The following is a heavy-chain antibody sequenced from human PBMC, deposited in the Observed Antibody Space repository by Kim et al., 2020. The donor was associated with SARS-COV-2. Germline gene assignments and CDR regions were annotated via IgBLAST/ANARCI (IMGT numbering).Heavy chain of an antibody. CDR3: VRPQGQNWFDP. J-gene: IGHJ5*02. V-gene: IGHV5-10-1*01. Sequence: GESLKISCKGSGYSFTSYWIGWVRQMPGKGLEWMGTIDPDDSETNYSPSFHGHVTFSVDKSINTAYVQWTSLKASDTAMYYCVRPQGQNWFDPWGQGSLVIVSS. CDR2: IDPDDSET. CDR1: GYSFTSYW.